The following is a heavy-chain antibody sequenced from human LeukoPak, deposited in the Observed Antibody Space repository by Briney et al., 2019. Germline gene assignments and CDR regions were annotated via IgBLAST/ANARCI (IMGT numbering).Heavy chain of an antibody. V-gene: IGHV3-30*02. J-gene: IGHJ4*02. Sequence: GGSLRLSCAASGFTFSSYGMHWVRQAPGKVLEWVAFIRYDGSNKYYADSVKGRFTISRDNSKNPLYLQMNSLRAEDTAVYYCAKPELLWFGEFNYDYWGQGTLVTVSS. D-gene: IGHD3-10*01. CDR1: GFTFSSYG. CDR3: AKPELLWFGEFNYDY. CDR2: IRYDGSNK.